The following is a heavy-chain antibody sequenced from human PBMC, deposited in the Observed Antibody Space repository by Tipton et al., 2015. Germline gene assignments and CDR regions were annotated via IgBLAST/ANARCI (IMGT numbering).Heavy chain of an antibody. CDR1: GGSISGHF. Sequence: TLSLTCNVSGGSISGHFWSWIRQPPGKGLEWIGYISYSGSTKYNPSLESRVSMSVDTSKTQFSLEMRSVTATDTAVYYCARARGRHGGLFDSWGQGTLVTVSS. D-gene: IGHD4-23*01. V-gene: IGHV4-59*11. CDR2: ISYSGST. J-gene: IGHJ4*02. CDR3: ARARGRHGGLFDS.